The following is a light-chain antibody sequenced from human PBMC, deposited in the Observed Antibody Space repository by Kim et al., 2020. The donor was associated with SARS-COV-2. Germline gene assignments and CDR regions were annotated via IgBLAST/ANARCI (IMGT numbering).Light chain of an antibody. CDR1: SSDVGGYNY. CDR2: DVT. J-gene: IGLJ2*01. V-gene: IGLV2-14*03. Sequence: GQSITMSCTGTSSDVGGYNYGTWYQQHPGKAPKLLIYDVTHRPSGVSNRFSGSKSGNTASLTISGLQAEDEADYYCSSYTSSNTLVFGGGTKLTVL. CDR3: SSYTSSNTLV.